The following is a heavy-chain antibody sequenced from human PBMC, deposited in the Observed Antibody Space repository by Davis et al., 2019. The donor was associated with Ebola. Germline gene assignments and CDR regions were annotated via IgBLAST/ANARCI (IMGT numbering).Heavy chain of an antibody. CDR1: GFTFSSYW. Sequence: PGGSLRLSCAASGFTFSSYWMHWVRHAPGKGLVWVSRINSDGSSTSYADSVKGRFTISRDNAKNTLYLQMNSLRAEDTAVYYCAIPDCSGANCYSVYIKNWGQGTLVTVSS. J-gene: IGHJ4*02. CDR2: INSDGSST. V-gene: IGHV3-74*01. D-gene: IGHD2-15*01. CDR3: AIPDCSGANCYSVYIKN.